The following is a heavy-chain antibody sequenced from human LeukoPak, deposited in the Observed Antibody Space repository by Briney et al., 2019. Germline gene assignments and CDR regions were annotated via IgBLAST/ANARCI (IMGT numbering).Heavy chain of an antibody. V-gene: IGHV1-2*02. CDR1: GFIFTGYY. Sequence: ASVKVSCKAPGFIFTGYYMHWVRQAPGQGLEWMGWINPVSGATDYAQNFQGRVTMTRDTSISTAYMELSRLRSDDTAVYYCARPVGSGSLSAFDIWGQGTMVTVSS. CDR3: ARPVGSGSLSAFDI. CDR2: INPVSGAT. D-gene: IGHD3-10*01. J-gene: IGHJ3*02.